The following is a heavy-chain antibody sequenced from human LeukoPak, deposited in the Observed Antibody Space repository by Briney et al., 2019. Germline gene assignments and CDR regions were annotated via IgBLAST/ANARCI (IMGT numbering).Heavy chain of an antibody. Sequence: PGRSLRLSCAASGFTFSSFVMHWVRQAPGKGLEWVAVISKDGSDKYYVDSVKGRFAISRGNSRNTLYLQMNSLRAEDTAVYFCAKESWTMTNCLGDWGQGTLVTVSS. CDR2: ISKDGSDK. CDR3: AKESWTMTNCLGD. J-gene: IGHJ4*02. D-gene: IGHD3-22*01. V-gene: IGHV3-30*18. CDR1: GFTFSSFV.